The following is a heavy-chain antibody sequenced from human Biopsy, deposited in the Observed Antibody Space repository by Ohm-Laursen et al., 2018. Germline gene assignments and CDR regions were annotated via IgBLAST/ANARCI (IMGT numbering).Heavy chain of an antibody. CDR3: ARDPIVGSKADGMDV. D-gene: IGHD1-26*01. V-gene: IGHV3-33*01. CDR2: IWYDGSSE. Sequence: RSLRLSCAASGFTFSVYAMHWVRQVPGKGLEWVAIIWYDGSSEYYADSVKGRFTISRDNSRNTVYLQMNSLRAEDTAIYYCARDPIVGSKADGMDVWGQGTTVTVSS. CDR1: GFTFSVYA. J-gene: IGHJ6*02.